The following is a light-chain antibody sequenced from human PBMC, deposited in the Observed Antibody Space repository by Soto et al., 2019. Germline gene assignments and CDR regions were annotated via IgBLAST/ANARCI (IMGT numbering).Light chain of an antibody. CDR1: QSVSSNF. CDR3: QQYASSPIT. J-gene: IGKJ5*01. Sequence: EIVLTQSPGTLSLSPGERATLSCRASQSVSSNFLAWYQQKSGQAPRLLIYAASSRATGIPGRFSGSGSGTGLTLTISRLEPEDFAVYYCQQYASSPITFGQGTRLEIK. CDR2: AAS. V-gene: IGKV3-20*01.